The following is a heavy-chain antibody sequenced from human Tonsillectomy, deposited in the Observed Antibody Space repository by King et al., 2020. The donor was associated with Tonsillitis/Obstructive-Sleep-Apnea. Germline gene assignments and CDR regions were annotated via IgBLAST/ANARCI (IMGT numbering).Heavy chain of an antibody. CDR1: GCALRTSGMC. CDR2: IDWDVEK. Sequence: VTLKESGPALVKPTQNLTLTCTFSGCALRTSGMCVSWIRQPPGKTLKGRSLIDWDVEKYYSTTLNTRFTISKDTDKNEVVLTMTNLDHVDTATYYCARSPYYYGSGSFSYYMDVWGKGTTVTVSS. D-gene: IGHD3-10*01. V-gene: IGHV2-70*01. CDR3: ARSPYYYGSGSFSYYMDV. J-gene: IGHJ6*03.